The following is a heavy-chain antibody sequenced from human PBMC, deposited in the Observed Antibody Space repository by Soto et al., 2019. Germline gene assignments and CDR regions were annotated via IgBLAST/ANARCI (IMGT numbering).Heavy chain of an antibody. CDR2: VKQDGSET. CDR3: ATTCYYHYGMDV. Sequence: GSLRLACSASGFAFKNYWMSWVRQAPGKGLEWVANVKQDGSETFFVDAVQGRFTVSRDNANRSLYLHMNSLRDDDTALYYCATTCYYHYGMDVWGKGTPVTVSS. CDR1: GFAFKNYW. J-gene: IGHJ6*04. V-gene: IGHV3-7*01.